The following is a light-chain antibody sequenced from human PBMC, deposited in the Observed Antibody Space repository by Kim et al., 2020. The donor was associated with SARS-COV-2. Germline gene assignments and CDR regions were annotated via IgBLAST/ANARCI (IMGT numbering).Light chain of an antibody. Sequence: VALGNTVTSTCQGDRLRSYYATWYQQKPGQAPIVVIYGKNHRPSGIPDRFSGSSSGNTASLTIAGTQAGDEADYYCNSRDSNDNVVFGGGTKLTVL. CDR1: RLRSYY. CDR3: NSRDSNDNVV. CDR2: GKN. V-gene: IGLV3-19*01. J-gene: IGLJ2*01.